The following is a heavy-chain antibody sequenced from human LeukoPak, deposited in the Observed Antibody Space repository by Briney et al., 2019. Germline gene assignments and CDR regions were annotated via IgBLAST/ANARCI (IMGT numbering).Heavy chain of an antibody. D-gene: IGHD6-19*01. CDR3: ATDGRSSGWSGGDS. V-gene: IGHV3-48*04. Sequence: GGSLRLSCAASGFTFSSFTMTWVRQAPGKGLEWLSYISDTDTKYYAGSVKGRFIISRDNAKNSLSLQMNSLRAEDTAVYYCATDGRSSGWSGGDSWGQGTLVTVSS. J-gene: IGHJ4*02. CDR2: ISDTDTK. CDR1: GFTFSSFT.